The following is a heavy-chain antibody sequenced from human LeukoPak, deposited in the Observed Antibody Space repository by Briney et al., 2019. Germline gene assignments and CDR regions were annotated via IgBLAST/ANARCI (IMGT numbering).Heavy chain of an antibody. CDR3: PKYPQPPMGRGASIVDY. Sequence: GGSLRLSCAASGFTFSSYAMSWVRQAPGKGLEWVSAISGSGGSTYYADSVKGRFTISRDNSKNTLYLQMNSLRAEDTAVYYSPKYPQPPMGRGASIVDYCGHGPLVTVSS. CDR2: ISGSGGST. D-gene: IGHD3-10*01. CDR1: GFTFSSYA. V-gene: IGHV3-23*01. J-gene: IGHJ4*01.